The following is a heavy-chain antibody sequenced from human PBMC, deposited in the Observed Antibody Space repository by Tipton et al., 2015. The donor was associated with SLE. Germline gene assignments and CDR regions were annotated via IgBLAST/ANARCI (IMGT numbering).Heavy chain of an antibody. CDR2: IYYSGST. CDR1: GGSISSHY. CDR3: ARGTIAARRLDY. J-gene: IGHJ4*02. Sequence: TLSLTCTVSGGSISSHYWSWIRQPPGKGLEWIGYIYYSGSTNYNPSLKSRVTISVDTSKNQFSLKLSSVTAADTAVYYCARGTIAARRLDYWGQGTLVTVSS. D-gene: IGHD6-6*01. V-gene: IGHV4-59*11.